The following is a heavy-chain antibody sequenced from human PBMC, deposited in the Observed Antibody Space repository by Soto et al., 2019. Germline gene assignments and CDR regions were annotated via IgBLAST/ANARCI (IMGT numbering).Heavy chain of an antibody. J-gene: IGHJ4*02. Sequence: GGSLRLSCAASGFTFSAHWMHWVRQAPGKGLVWVSHIKTDGSITRDADSVKGRFTISRDNARNTLYLQMNSLRAEDTAVYYCSRDNKWPLDYWGQATLVTVCS. D-gene: IGHD5-12*01. CDR1: GFTFSAHW. V-gene: IGHV3-74*01. CDR2: IKTDGSIT. CDR3: SRDNKWPLDY.